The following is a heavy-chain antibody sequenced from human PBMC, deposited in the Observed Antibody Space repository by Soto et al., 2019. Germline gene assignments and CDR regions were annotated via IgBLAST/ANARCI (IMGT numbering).Heavy chain of an antibody. CDR1: GFTVSSNY. D-gene: IGHD5-12*01. J-gene: IGHJ6*03. V-gene: IGHV3-66*01. CDR3: ARSYSGYVLYYYYMDV. Sequence: GGSLRLSCAASGFTVSSNYMSWVRQAPGKGLEWVSVIYSGGSTYYADSVKGRFTISRDNSKNTLYLQMNSLRAEDTAVYYCARSYSGYVLYYYYMDVWGKGTTVTVSS. CDR2: IYSGGST.